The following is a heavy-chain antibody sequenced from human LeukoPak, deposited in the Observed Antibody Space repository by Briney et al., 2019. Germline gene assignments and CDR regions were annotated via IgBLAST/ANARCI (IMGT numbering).Heavy chain of an antibody. CDR2: VYYSGST. CDR1: GGSINSGDYY. V-gene: IGHV4-30-4*01. J-gene: IGHJ4*02. Sequence: SQTLSLTCTVSGGSINSGDYYWSWIRQTPGKGLEWIGNVYYSGSTDYNPSLKSRVSISIDTSKNQFSLNLRSVTAADTAMYYCAAGPWELDFWGQGTLVTVSS. CDR3: AAGPWELDF. D-gene: IGHD1-26*01.